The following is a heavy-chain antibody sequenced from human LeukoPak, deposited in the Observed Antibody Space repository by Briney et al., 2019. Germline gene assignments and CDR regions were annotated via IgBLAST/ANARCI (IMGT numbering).Heavy chain of an antibody. CDR3: ARVYYDSSGYGGFDY. J-gene: IGHJ4*02. CDR2: INWNGGST. CDR1: GFTFDDYG. V-gene: IGHV3-20*04. D-gene: IGHD3-22*01. Sequence: GGSLRLSCAASGFTFDDYGMSWVRQAPGKGQEWVSGINWNGGSTGYADSVKGRFTISRDNAKNSLYLQMNSLRAEDTALYYCARVYYDSSGYGGFDYWGQGTLVTVSS.